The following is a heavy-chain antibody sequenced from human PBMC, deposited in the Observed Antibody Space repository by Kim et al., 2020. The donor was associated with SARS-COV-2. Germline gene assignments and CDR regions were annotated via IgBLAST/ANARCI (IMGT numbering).Heavy chain of an antibody. D-gene: IGHD3-10*01. J-gene: IGHJ6*03. CDR3: ARVVLPSGLYSSSFMDV. Sequence: SETLSLTCIMSGGPISHYYFTWIRQPPGKGLESLGHIYYSGRTIYNPSLKNRVSISIDASQTRLSLQLTSATAADSAVYYCARVVLPSGLYSSSFMDVWGEGTTVTVSS. CDR1: GGPISHYY. V-gene: IGHV4-59*01. CDR2: IYYSGRT.